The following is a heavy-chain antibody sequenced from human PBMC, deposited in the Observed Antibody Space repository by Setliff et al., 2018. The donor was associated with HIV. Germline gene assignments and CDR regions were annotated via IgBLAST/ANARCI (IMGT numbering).Heavy chain of an antibody. Sequence: SVKVSCKASGGTFSSYAISWVRQAPGQGLEWMGGIIPIFGTANYAQKFQGRVTITADESTSTADMELSSLRSEDTAVYYCASLGGYYPYYYYYMDVWGKGTTVTVSS. CDR3: ASLGGYYPYYYYYMDV. J-gene: IGHJ6*03. D-gene: IGHD3-3*01. CDR1: GGTFSSYA. V-gene: IGHV1-69*13. CDR2: IIPIFGTA.